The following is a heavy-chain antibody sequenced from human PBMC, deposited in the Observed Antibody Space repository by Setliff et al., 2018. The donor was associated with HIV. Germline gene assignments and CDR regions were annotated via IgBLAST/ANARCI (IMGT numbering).Heavy chain of an antibody. Sequence: GGSLRLSCVTSGFTFTSHSMNWVRLRPGKCLEWVASISGSGTYTHYADSVRGRFTVSRDNAKNSLWLQLDSLKVEDTALYFCVRSLSGNSSTYYWAFDFWGQGAPVTVSS. J-gene: IGHJ4*02. D-gene: IGHD3-22*01. CDR1: GFTFTSHS. V-gene: IGHV3-21*01. CDR3: VRSLSGNSSTYYWAFDF. CDR2: ISGSGTYT.